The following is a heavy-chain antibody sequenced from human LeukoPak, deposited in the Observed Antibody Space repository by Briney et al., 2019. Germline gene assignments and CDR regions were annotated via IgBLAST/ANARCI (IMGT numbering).Heavy chain of an antibody. CDR1: GFTFSSYA. D-gene: IGHD3-22*01. CDR3: AKYRESSGYNHDAFDI. CDR2: ICGSGGST. V-gene: IGHV3-23*01. J-gene: IGHJ3*02. Sequence: PGGSLRLSCAASGFTFSSYAMSWVRQAPGKGLEWVSAICGSGGSTYYADSVKGRFTISRDNSKNTQYLQKNSLRAEDTAVYYCAKYRESSGYNHDAFDIWGQGTMVTVSS.